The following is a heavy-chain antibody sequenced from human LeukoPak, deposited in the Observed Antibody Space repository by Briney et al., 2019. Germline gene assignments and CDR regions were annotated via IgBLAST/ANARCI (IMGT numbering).Heavy chain of an antibody. CDR2: IYYSGST. CDR1: GGSVSSSSYY. J-gene: IGHJ6*03. Sequence: PSETLSLTCNVSGGSVSSSSYYWAWIRQPPGKGLEWIGSIYYSGSTYYNPSLKSRVTISVDTSKNQFSLKLSSVTAADTAVYYCASSAKYNYYYYMDVWGKGTTVTVSS. CDR3: ASSAKYNYYYYMDV. V-gene: IGHV4-39*07. D-gene: IGHD6-19*01.